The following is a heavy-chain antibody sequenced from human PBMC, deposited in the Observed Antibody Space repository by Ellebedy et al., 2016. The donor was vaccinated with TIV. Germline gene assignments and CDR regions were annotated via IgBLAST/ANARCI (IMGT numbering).Heavy chain of an antibody. CDR2: IYSSGTT. J-gene: IGHJ6*02. CDR3: AREAVTRNYYYGMDV. Sequence: GESLKISCAASGFTVSSDYVSWVRQAPGKGLEWASVIYSSGTTYYADSVKGRFTISRDNSKNTLYLQMNSLRAEDTGIYYCAREAVTRNYYYGMDVWGQGTTVTVFS. D-gene: IGHD4-17*01. V-gene: IGHV3-53*01. CDR1: GFTVSSDY.